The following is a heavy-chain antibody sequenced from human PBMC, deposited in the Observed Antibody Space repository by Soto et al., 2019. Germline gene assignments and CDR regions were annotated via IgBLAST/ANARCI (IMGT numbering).Heavy chain of an antibody. CDR2: IWYDGSKK. CDR1: GFTFSSYA. D-gene: IGHD2-15*01. J-gene: IGHJ4*02. CDR3: VRTSLVVAVATREDF. Sequence: GGSLRLSCAASGFTFSSYAMSWVRQAPGRGLEWVAVIWYDGSKKYYADSVKGRFTISRDNSKNTVYLHMNSLTAEDTAVYYCVRTSLVVAVATREDFWGQGTLVTVSS. V-gene: IGHV3-33*08.